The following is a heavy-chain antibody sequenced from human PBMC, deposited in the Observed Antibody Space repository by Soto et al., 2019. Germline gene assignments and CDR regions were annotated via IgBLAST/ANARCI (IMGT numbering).Heavy chain of an antibody. V-gene: IGHV3-48*02. D-gene: IGHD6-6*01. J-gene: IGHJ4*02. Sequence: QDPGKGLEWVSYISSNSRTIDYADSVKGRFTISRDNAKNSLYLQMDSLRDEDTAMYYCARGGAARPDYWGQGTLVTVSS. CDR2: ISSNSRTI. CDR3: ARGGAARPDY.